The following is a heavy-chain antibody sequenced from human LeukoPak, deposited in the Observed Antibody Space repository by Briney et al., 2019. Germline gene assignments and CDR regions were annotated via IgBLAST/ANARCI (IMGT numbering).Heavy chain of an antibody. CDR1: GYTFTNYH. J-gene: IGHJ4*02. D-gene: IGHD4-17*01. V-gene: IGHV1-8*03. Sequence: GASLKVSCKASGYTFTNYHINWVRQAPGQGLEWMGWINPNTGDRGYAQKFQGRVSITSDTSISTAYMELGSPRSEETAVYFCARTTSLTASGYDYWGQGTLVTVSS. CDR3: ARTTSLTASGYDY. CDR2: INPNTGDR.